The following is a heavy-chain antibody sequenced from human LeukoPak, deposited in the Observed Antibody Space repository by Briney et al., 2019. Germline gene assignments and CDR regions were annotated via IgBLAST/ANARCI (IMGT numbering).Heavy chain of an antibody. CDR2: IYYSGST. J-gene: IGHJ5*02. V-gene: IGHV4-59*01. D-gene: IGHD3-10*01. CDR3: ARGGGSGRGNWFDP. CDR1: GGSISSYY. Sequence: SETLSLTCTVSGGSISSYYWSWIRQPPGKGLEWIGYIYYSGSTNYNPSLKSRVTISVDTSKNQFSLKLSSVTAADTSLYYCARGGGSGRGNWFDPWGQGTLVTVSS.